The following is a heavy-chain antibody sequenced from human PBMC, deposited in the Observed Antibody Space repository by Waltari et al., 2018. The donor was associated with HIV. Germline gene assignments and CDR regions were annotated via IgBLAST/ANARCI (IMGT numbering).Heavy chain of an antibody. CDR1: DFTFGDYD. CDR3: ARASHLYYNGRLFYENWFDP. V-gene: IGHV3-49*04. Sequence: EVQLVESGGGLVQPGRSLRLSCTAPDFTFGDYDMTWVRQAPGKGLEWVGCIRSKAHGGTPDYGASLKGRFTISRDDSKSIAYLQMNSLKTDDTAVYYCARASHLYYNGRLFYENWFDPWGQGTLVTVSS. J-gene: IGHJ5*02. D-gene: IGHD3-22*01. CDR2: IRSKAHGGTP.